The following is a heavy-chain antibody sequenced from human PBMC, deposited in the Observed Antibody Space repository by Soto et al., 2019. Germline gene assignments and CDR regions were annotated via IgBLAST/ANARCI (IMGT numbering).Heavy chain of an antibody. D-gene: IGHD6-13*01. CDR2: ISYDGSNK. J-gene: IGHJ6*04. CDR3: AREPYSSSWYYYYYYGRDV. Sequence: LRLSCAASGFTFSSYAMHWVRQAPGKGLEWVAVISYDGSNKYYADSVKGRFTISRDNSKNTLYLQMNSLRAEDTAVYYCAREPYSSSWYYYYYYGRDVWGRGPTVTVSS. CDR1: GFTFSSYA. V-gene: IGHV3-30-3*01.